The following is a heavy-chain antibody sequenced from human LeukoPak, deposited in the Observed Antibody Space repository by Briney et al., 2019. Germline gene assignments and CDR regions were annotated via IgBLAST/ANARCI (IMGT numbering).Heavy chain of an antibody. V-gene: IGHV1-8*01. D-gene: IGHD6-13*01. CDR3: ATYSSSWPYYYYGMDV. CDR2: MNPNSGNT. Sequence: ASVKVSCKASGYTFTSYDINWVRQATGQGLEWMGWMNPNSGNTGYAQKFQGRVTMTRNTSISTAYMELSSLRSEDTAVYYCATYSSSWPYYYYGMDVWGQGTTVTVSS. CDR1: GYTFTSYD. J-gene: IGHJ6*02.